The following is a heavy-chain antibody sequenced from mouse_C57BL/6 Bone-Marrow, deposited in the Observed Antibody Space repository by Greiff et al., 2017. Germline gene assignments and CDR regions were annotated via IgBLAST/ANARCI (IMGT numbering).Heavy chain of an antibody. CDR3: ARAYYYGSTSY. J-gene: IGHJ3*01. V-gene: IGHV1-50*01. D-gene: IGHD1-1*01. Sequence: QVQLQQPGAELVKPGASVKLSCKASGYTFTSYWMQWVKQRPGQGLEWIGEIDPSDSYTNYNQKFKGKATLTVDTSSSTAYMQLSSLTSEDSAVYYCARAYYYGSTSYWGQGTLVTVSA. CDR2: IDPSDSYT. CDR1: GYTFTSYW.